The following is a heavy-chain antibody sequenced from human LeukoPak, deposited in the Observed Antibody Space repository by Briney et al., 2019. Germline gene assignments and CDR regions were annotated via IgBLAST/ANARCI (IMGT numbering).Heavy chain of an antibody. CDR3: ARDGLRSSDWFDP. CDR2: IYHSGST. CDR1: GGSISSGGYS. Sequence: SETLSLTCAVSGGSISSGGYSWSWIRQPPGKGLEWIGYIYHSGSTYYNPSLKSRVTISVDTSKNQFSLKLSSVTAADTAVYYCARDGLRSSDWFDPWGQGTLVTVSS. D-gene: IGHD3-3*01. V-gene: IGHV4-30-2*05. J-gene: IGHJ5*02.